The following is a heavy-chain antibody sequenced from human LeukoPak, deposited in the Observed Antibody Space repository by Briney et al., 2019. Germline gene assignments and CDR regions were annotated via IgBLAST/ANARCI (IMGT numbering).Heavy chain of an antibody. D-gene: IGHD2-15*01. V-gene: IGHV3-21*06. Sequence: GGSLRLSCAASGFTFNTYTMNWVRQAPGKGLEWISAISSSTTYIYYADSVKGRFTISRDNAKNSLFLQMNSLRAEDTAVYYCAGGYCSAGSCYKGDYWGQGTLVTVSS. CDR3: AGGYCSAGSCYKGDY. CDR1: GFTFNTYT. J-gene: IGHJ4*02. CDR2: ISSSTTYI.